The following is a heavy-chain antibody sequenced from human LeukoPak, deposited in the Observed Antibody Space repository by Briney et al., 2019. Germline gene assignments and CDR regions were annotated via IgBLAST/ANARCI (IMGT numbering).Heavy chain of an antibody. CDR2: IYYSGST. D-gene: IGHD3-22*01. Sequence: SETLSLTCTVSGVSIRSSTYYWGWIRQPPGKGLEWIGSIYYSGSTYYNPSLKSRFTISVDTSKNQFSLKLSSGTAADTAVYYCARHDSSGPYNAFDIWGQGTMVTVSS. CDR1: GVSIRSSTYY. J-gene: IGHJ3*02. V-gene: IGHV4-39*01. CDR3: ARHDSSGPYNAFDI.